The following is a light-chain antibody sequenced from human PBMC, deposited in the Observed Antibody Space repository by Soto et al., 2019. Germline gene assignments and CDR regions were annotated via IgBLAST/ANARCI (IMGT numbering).Light chain of an antibody. Sequence: QSVLTQPASVSGSPGQSITISCAGTSSDVGGYTYVSWYQQHPGKAPKLMIYDVSNPPSAVSNRFSGSKSGNTASLTISGLLAEDEADYYCTSYTSSSTSYVFGGGTKVTVL. CDR2: DVS. CDR3: TSYTSSSTSYV. CDR1: SSDVGGYTY. J-gene: IGLJ1*01. V-gene: IGLV2-14*01.